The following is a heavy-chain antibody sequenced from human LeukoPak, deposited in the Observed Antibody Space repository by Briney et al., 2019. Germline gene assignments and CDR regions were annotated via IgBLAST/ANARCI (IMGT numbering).Heavy chain of an antibody. Sequence: ASETLSLTCTVSGGSISSGDYYWSWIRQPPGKGLEWIGYIYYSGSTYYNPSLKSRVTISVDTSKNQFSLKLSSVTAADTAVYYCARDRSTSGYDYYYYYGMDVWGQGTTVTVSS. CDR1: GGSISSGDYY. D-gene: IGHD5-12*01. CDR2: IYYSGST. V-gene: IGHV4-30-4*01. CDR3: ARDRSTSGYDYYYYYGMDV. J-gene: IGHJ6*02.